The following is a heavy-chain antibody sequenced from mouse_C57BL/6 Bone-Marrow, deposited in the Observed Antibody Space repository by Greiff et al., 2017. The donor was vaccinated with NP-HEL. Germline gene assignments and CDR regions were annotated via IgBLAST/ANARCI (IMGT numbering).Heavy chain of an antibody. J-gene: IGHJ1*03. CDR2: IDPNSGGT. D-gene: IGHD1-1*01. CDR3: ARLIITTVVDWYFDV. Sequence: QVQLQQPGAELVKPGASVKLSCKASGYTFTSYWMHWVKQRPGRGLEWIGRIDPNSGGTKYNEKFKSKATLTVDKPSSTAYMQLSSLTSEDSAVYYCARLIITTVVDWYFDVWGTGTTVTVSS. CDR1: GYTFTSYW. V-gene: IGHV1-72*01.